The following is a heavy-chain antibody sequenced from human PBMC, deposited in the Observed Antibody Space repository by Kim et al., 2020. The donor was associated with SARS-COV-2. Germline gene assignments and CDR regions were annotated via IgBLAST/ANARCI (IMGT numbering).Heavy chain of an antibody. J-gene: IGHJ4*02. CDR3: ARGGRDGDYFDY. Sequence: GGSLRLSCAASGFTFSSYAMHWVRQAPGKGLEWVAVISYDGSNKYYADSVKGRFTISRDNSKNTLYLQMNSLRAEDTAVYYCARGGRDGDYFDYWGQGTLVTVSS. CDR2: ISYDGSNK. D-gene: IGHD4-17*01. V-gene: IGHV3-30*04. CDR1: GFTFSSYA.